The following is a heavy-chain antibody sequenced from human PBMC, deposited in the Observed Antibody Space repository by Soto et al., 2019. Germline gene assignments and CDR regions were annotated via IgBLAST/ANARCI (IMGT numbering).Heavy chain of an antibody. Sequence: GASVKVSCKASGGTFSSYTISWVRQAPGQGLEWMGRIIPILGIANYAQKFQGRVTITADKSTSTAYMELSSLRSEDTAVYYCAREATMVRGVIANWFDPWGQGTLVTVSS. CDR3: AREATMVRGVIANWFDP. D-gene: IGHD3-10*01. J-gene: IGHJ5*02. CDR1: GGTFSSYT. CDR2: IIPILGIA. V-gene: IGHV1-69*04.